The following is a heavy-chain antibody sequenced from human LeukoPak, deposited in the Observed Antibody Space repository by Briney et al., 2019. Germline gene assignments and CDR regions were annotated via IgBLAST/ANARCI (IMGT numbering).Heavy chain of an antibody. CDR2: MNPNSGNT. J-gene: IGHJ6*03. D-gene: IGHD6-13*01. V-gene: IGHV1-8*01. CDR3: ARAGYSSSWYGPEVYYYYMDV. CDR1: GYTFTSYD. Sequence: ASVKVSCKASGYTFTSYDINWVRQATGQGLEWMGWMNPNSGNTGYAQKFQGRVTMTRNTSISTAYMELSSLRSEDTAVYYCARAGYSSSWYGPEVYYYYMDVWGKGTTVTVSS.